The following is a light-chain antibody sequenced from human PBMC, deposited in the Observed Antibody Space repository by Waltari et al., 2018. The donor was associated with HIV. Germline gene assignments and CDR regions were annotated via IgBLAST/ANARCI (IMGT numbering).Light chain of an antibody. Sequence: DIEMTQSPSTLPLSLGDRVTITCRASQTISSSLVWYQQRPGTAPKLLIYKASSLEDGVPSRFSGSGSGTEYTLTSSSLQPDDIAVYFCQQYSAFPFTFGQGTKLEI. CDR3: QQYSAFPFT. CDR1: QTISSS. V-gene: IGKV1-5*03. J-gene: IGKJ2*01. CDR2: KAS.